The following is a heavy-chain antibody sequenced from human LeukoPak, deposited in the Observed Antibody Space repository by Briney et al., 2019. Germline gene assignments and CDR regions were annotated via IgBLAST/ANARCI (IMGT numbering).Heavy chain of an antibody. J-gene: IGHJ4*02. CDR2: FXXXDGET. CDR3: VGRGAGGFVPAAIGQFDN. Sequence: ASVKVSCKVSGYTLTELSMHWVRQAPGKGLEWMGGFXXXDGETIYAQKFQGRVTMTEDTSTDTAYMELSSLRSEDTAVYYCVGRGAGGFVPAAIGQFDNWGQGTLVTVSS. D-gene: IGHD2-2*02. CDR1: GYTLTELS. V-gene: IGHV1-24*01.